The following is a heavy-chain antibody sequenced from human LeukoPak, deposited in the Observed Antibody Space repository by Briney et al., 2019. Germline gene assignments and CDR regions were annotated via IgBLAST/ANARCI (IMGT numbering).Heavy chain of an antibody. CDR2: IYPGDSDT. CDR1: GYSFTSYW. J-gene: IGHJ5*02. V-gene: IGHV5-51*01. Sequence: KGGESLRISCKGSGYSFTSYWIGWVRQMPGKGLEWMGIIYPGDSDTRYSPSFQGQVTISADKSISTAYLQWSSLKASDTAMYYCARQGGYDSRSFDPWGQGTLVTVSS. CDR3: ARQGGYDSRSFDP. D-gene: IGHD5-12*01.